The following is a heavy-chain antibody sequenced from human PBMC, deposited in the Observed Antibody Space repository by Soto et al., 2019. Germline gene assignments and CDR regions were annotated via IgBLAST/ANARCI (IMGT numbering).Heavy chain of an antibody. V-gene: IGHV3-23*01. Sequence: VQLLESGGGLVQPGGSLRLSCAVSGFSFSTYAMSWVRQASGKGLEWVSGISAGGGNTYYADSVRGRFIISRDNSKDTLYLQITSLRAEDTAFYYCAKHAEYQLVSWFDPWGQGTLVTVSS. CDR3: AKHAEYQLVSWFDP. J-gene: IGHJ5*02. D-gene: IGHD2-2*01. CDR1: GFSFSTYA. CDR2: ISAGGGNT.